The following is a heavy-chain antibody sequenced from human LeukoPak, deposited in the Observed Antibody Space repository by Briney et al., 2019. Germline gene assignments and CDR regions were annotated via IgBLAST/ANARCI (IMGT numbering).Heavy chain of an antibody. CDR2: IHHSGST. V-gene: IGHV4-34*01. D-gene: IGHD3-16*01. Sequence: SETLSLTCAVYGGSFSGHYWSWIRQPPGKGLGWIGEIHHSGSTNYSPSLKSRVTISLDTSKNQFSLKLSSVTAADTAVYYCARDVDGLVDYWGQGTLVTVSS. CDR3: ARDVDGLVDY. CDR1: GGSFSGHY. J-gene: IGHJ4*02.